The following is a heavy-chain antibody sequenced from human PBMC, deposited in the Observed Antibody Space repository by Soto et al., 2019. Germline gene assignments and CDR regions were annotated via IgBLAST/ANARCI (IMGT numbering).Heavy chain of an antibody. CDR1: GFSVSTNGVG. Sequence: QITLKESGPTLVKPTQTLTLTCTFSGFSVSTNGVGVGWIRQPPGKALEWLSLIYWNDDKRYSPSLKSRLTIPKDTSKNQVVLTLTNMDPVDTATYYCAHSRGDGYIDYWGQGTLVTVSS. V-gene: IGHV2-5*01. CDR2: IYWNDDK. J-gene: IGHJ4*02. CDR3: AHSRGDGYIDY.